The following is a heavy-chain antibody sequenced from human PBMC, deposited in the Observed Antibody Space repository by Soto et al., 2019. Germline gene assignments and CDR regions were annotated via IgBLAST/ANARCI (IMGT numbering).Heavy chain of an antibody. J-gene: IGHJ6*02. D-gene: IGHD3-9*01. Sequence: PGGSLRLSCAASGFTFSSYAMSWVRQAPGKGLECVSGISGSGGSTFYADSVKGRVTISRDNSKNTLYLQMNSLRAEDTAVYYCAKALPASLTGYPDNYYYFYGMDVWGQGTTVTVSS. CDR3: AKALPASLTGYPDNYYYFYGMDV. CDR1: GFTFSSYA. CDR2: ISGSGGST. V-gene: IGHV3-23*01.